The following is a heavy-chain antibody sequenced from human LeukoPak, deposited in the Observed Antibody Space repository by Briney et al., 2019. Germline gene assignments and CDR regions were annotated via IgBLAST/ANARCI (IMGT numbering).Heavy chain of an antibody. D-gene: IGHD5-18*01. J-gene: IGHJ4*02. Sequence: GGSLRLSCAASGFTFSSYSMNWVRQAPGKGLEWVSSISSSSSYIYYADSVKGRFTISRDNAKNSLYLQMNSLRAEDTAVYYCARVAAMDLYYFDYWGQGTLVTVSS. CDR1: GFTFSSYS. CDR3: ARVAAMDLYYFDY. CDR2: ISSSSSYI. V-gene: IGHV3-21*01.